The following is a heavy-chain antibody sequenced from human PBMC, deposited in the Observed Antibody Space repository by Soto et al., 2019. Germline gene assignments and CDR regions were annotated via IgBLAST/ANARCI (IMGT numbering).Heavy chain of an antibody. J-gene: IGHJ6*02. D-gene: IGHD2-2*01. V-gene: IGHV4-39*01. CDR2: IYYSGST. CDR3: ARSLLISLGYCSSTSCLLDYYGMDV. CDR1: GGSIGSSSYY. Sequence: SETLSLTCTVSGGSIGSSSYYWGWIRQPPGKGLEWIGSIYYSGSTYYNPSLKSRVTISVDTSKNQFSLKLSSVTAADTAVYYCARSLLISLGYCSSTSCLLDYYGMDVWGQGTTVTVSS.